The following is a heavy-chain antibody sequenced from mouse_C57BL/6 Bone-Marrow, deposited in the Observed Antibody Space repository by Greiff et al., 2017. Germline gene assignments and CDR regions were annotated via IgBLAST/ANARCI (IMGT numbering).Heavy chain of an antibody. CDR2: ISYDGSN. J-gene: IGHJ2*01. Sequence: EVKLVESGPGLVKPSQSLSLTCSVTGYSITSGYYWNWIRQFPGNKLEWMGYISYDGSNNYNPTLKNRISITRDTSKNQFFLKLNSVTTEDTATYYCARDARGSFDYWGQGTTLTVSS. CDR1: GYSITSGYY. CDR3: ARDARGSFDY. V-gene: IGHV3-6*01.